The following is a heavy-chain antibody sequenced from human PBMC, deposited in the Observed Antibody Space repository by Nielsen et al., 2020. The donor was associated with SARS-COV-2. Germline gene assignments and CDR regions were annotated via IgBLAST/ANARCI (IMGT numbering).Heavy chain of an antibody. V-gene: IGHV4-59*08. CDR3: ARHDSGWDAFDI. D-gene: IGHD5-12*01. Sequence: SETLSLTCTVSGGSISSYYWSWIRQPPGKGLEWIGYIYYSGSTNYNPSLKSRVTISVDTSKNQFSLKLSSVTAADTAVYYCARHDSGWDAFDIWGQGTMVTVSS. J-gene: IGHJ3*02. CDR1: GGSISSYY. CDR2: IYYSGST.